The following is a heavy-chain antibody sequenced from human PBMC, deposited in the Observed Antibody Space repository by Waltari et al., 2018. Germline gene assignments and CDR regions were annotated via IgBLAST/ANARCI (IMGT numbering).Heavy chain of an antibody. V-gene: IGHV4-31*03. CDR2: IYYSGST. CDR3: ARSITMIPWFDP. CDR1: GGSISSGGYY. D-gene: IGHD3-22*01. J-gene: IGHJ5*02. Sequence: QVQLQESGPGLVKPSQTLSLTCTVSGGSISSGGYYWSWLRQQPGKGLEWIGYIYYSGSTYYNPSLKSRVTISVDTYKNQFSLKLGSVTAADTAVYYCARSITMIPWFDPWGQGTLVTVSA.